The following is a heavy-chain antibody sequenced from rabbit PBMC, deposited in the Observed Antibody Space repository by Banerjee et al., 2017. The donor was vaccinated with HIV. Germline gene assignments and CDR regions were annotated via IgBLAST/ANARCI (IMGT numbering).Heavy chain of an antibody. D-gene: IGHD4-1*01. CDR2: IDAGSSGRT. J-gene: IGHJ4*01. CDR1: GFSFSSNYY. V-gene: IGHV1S40*01. CDR3: AREDVAGYKFFNL. Sequence: QSLEESGGDLVKPGASLTLTCTASGFSFSSNYYMCWVRQTPGKGLEWIACIDAGSSGRTYYASWAKGRFPISKTSSTTVTLQMTRLTAADTATYFCAREDVAGYKFFNLWGPGTLVTVS.